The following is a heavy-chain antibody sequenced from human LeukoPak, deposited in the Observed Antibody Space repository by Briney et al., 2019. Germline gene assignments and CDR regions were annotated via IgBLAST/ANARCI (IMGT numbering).Heavy chain of an antibody. Sequence: GGSLRLSCAASVFTFSTYWMSWVRQAPGKGLEWVANINQDGSERYLVDSVKGRFTISRDNVKNSLFLQMNRLRAEDTAVYYCARAVAARSFYFDYWGQGTLVTVSS. CDR1: VFTFSTYW. J-gene: IGHJ4*02. CDR2: INQDGSER. V-gene: IGHV3-7*01. D-gene: IGHD4-23*01. CDR3: ARAVAARSFYFDY.